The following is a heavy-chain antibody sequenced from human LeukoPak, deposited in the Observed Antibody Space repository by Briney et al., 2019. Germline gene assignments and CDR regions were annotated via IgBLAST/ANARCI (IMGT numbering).Heavy chain of an antibody. J-gene: IGHJ4*02. V-gene: IGHV3-23*01. Sequence: GGSLRLSCVASGFTFTNYAMSWVRQAPGKGLEWVSAITGSDGTSHYADSVKGRFTISRDNSENTLYLQVNSLRAEDTAVYYCAKWGDYDILTGYYVPDYWGQGTLVTVSS. CDR2: ITGSDGTS. CDR1: GFTFTNYA. D-gene: IGHD3-9*01. CDR3: AKWGDYDILTGYYVPDY.